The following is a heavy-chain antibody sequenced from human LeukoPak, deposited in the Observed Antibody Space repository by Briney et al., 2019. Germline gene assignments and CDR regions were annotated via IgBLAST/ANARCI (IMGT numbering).Heavy chain of an antibody. D-gene: IGHD6-19*01. V-gene: IGHV4-34*01. J-gene: IGHJ4*02. CDR2: INHSGST. CDR3: ARQGEQWLVLPFDY. CDR1: GGSFSGYY. Sequence: PSETLSLTCAVYGGSFSGYYWSWIRQPPGKGLEWIGEINHSGSTNYNPSLKSRVTISVDTSKNQFSLKLSSVTAADTAVYYCARQGEQWLVLPFDYWGQGTLVTVSS.